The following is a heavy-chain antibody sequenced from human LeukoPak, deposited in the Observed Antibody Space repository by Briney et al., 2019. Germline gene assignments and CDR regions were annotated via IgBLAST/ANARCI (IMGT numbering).Heavy chain of an antibody. CDR2: IWYDGSNK. CDR1: GFTFGGYG. V-gene: IGHV3-33*06. J-gene: IGHJ3*02. Sequence: GGSLRLSCAGSGFTFGGYGMHWFRQTPGKGLEWVAVIWYDGSNKYYADSVKGRLTISRDNSKNTLYLQMNSLRAEDTAVYYCAKESGYCSSTSCFADAFDIWGQGTMVTVSS. D-gene: IGHD2-2*01. CDR3: AKESGYCSSTSCFADAFDI.